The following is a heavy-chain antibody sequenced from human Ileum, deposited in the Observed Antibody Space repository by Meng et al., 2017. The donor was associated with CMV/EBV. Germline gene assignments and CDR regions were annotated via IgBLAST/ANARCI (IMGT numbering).Heavy chain of an antibody. V-gene: IGHV4-59*01. CDR3: AREGAIMI. J-gene: IGHJ4*02. CDR2: VYYNGNT. Sequence: GSLRLSCTVTGGSISSYYWSWIRQPPGKGLEWIGNVYYNGNTNYNPSLKGRATISLDVSKNQFSVNLNSVTAADTAVYYCAREGAIMIWGQGTLVTVSS. D-gene: IGHD3-16*01. CDR1: GGSISSYY.